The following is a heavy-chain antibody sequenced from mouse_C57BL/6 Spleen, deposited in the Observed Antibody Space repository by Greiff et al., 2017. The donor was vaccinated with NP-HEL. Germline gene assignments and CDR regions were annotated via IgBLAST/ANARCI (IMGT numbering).Heavy chain of an antibody. CDR2: INPSSGYT. V-gene: IGHV1-4*01. CDR1: GYTFTSYT. J-gene: IGHJ4*01. Sequence: QVQLQQSGAELARPGASVKMSCKASGYTFTSYTMHWVKQRPGQGLEWIGYINPSSGYTKYNQKFKDKATLTADKSSSTAYMQLSSLTSEDSAVYYCARSNRDYAMDYWGQGTSVTVSS. CDR3: ARSNRDYAMDY.